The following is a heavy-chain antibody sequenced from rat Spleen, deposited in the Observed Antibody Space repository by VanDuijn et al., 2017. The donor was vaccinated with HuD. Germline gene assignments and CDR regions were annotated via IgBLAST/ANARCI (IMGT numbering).Heavy chain of an antibody. Sequence: EVQLVESDGGLVQPGRSLKLSCAASGFTFSDYNMAWVRQAPTKGLEWVATISFDGTSTYYRDSVKGRFTISRDSSKRHLYLQMDSLRSEDTATYYCARRYDFDYWGQGVMVTVPS. CDR1: GFTFSDYN. D-gene: IGHD1-11*01. J-gene: IGHJ2*01. CDR3: ARRYDFDY. V-gene: IGHV5-29*01. CDR2: ISFDGTST.